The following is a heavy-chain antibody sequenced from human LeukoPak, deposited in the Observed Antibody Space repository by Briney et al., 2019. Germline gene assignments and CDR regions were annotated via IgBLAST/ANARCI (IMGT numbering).Heavy chain of an antibody. D-gene: IGHD3-10*01. CDR2: ISASGDNT. CDR1: GFTFGSYS. CDR3: AKRRLTVMFRGPSNYFDY. V-gene: IGHV3-23*01. J-gene: IGHJ4*02. Sequence: GGSLRLSCVVSGFTFGSYSVSWVRQAPGKGLEWVSTISASGDNTYYADSVKGRFTISRDNSKNTLYLEVNSLGAEDTALYFCAKRRLTVMFRGPSNYFDYWGQGTLVTVSS.